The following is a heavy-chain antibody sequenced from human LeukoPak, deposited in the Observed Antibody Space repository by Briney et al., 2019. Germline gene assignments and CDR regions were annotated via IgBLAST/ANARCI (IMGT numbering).Heavy chain of an antibody. CDR1: GFTFDDYA. D-gene: IGHD2-21*01. V-gene: IGHV3-9*01. CDR2: ISWNSGNI. J-gene: IGHJ1*01. Sequence: PGGSLRLSCAASGFTFDDYAMHWVRQAPGKGLEWVSGISWNSGNIGYADSVKGRFTISRDNAKNSLYLQMNSLRAEDTALYYCAKDSSYEVEYFQHWGQGTLVTVSS. CDR3: AKDSSYEVEYFQH.